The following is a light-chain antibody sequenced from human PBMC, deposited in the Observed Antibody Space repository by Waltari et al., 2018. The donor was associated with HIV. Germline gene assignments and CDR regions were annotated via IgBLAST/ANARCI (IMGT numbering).Light chain of an antibody. Sequence: SVGDRVTITCRASQSISDYLNWYQQKAGRAPKVLIYAASRLESGVPSRFSGSGFGTDFTLTISSLQPEDFGTYYCQQSYSTPPYTFGQGTKLEI. J-gene: IGKJ2*01. CDR2: AAS. V-gene: IGKV1-39*01. CDR1: QSISDY. CDR3: QQSYSTPPYT.